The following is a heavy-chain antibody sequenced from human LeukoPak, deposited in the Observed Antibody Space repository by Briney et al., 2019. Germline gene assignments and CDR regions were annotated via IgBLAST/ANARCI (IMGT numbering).Heavy chain of an antibody. D-gene: IGHD6-19*01. CDR2: ISYDGSNK. V-gene: IGHV3-30*03. CDR3: ARGGSGCFDY. J-gene: IGHJ4*02. CDR1: GFTFSSYG. Sequence: PGGSLRLSCAASGFTFSSYGMHWVRQAPGKGLEWVAVISYDGSNKYYADSVKGRFTISRDNSKNTLYLQMNSLRAEDTAVYYCARGGSGCFDYWGQGSLVTVSS.